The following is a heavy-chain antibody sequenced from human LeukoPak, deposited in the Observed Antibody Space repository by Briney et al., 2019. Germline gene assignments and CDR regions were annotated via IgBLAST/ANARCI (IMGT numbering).Heavy chain of an antibody. CDR3: ATDLDYYGSGSSMGY. CDR1: GYTLTELS. V-gene: IGHV1-24*01. J-gene: IGHJ4*02. D-gene: IGHD3-10*01. CDR2: FDPEDGET. Sequence: ASVKVSCKVSGYTLTELSMHWVRQAPGKGLEWMGGFDPEDGETIYAQKFQGRVTMTENTSTDTAYMELSSLRSEDTAVYYCATDLDYYGSGSSMGYWGQGTLVTVSS.